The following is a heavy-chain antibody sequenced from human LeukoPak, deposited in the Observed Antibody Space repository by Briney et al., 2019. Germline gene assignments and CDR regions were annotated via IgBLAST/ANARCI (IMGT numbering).Heavy chain of an antibody. D-gene: IGHD7-27*01. V-gene: IGHV3-30*02. CDR3: AKDVWGGGFFYFDL. J-gene: IGHJ4*02. Sequence: GGSLRLSCAASGFTFKSYAMQWVRQAPGKGLEWVAYIRYDGSITYYADSVTGRFTISRDNSQNMLYLQMNTLGPQDTALYYCAKDVWGGGFFYFDLWGQGTLVTASS. CDR2: IRYDGSIT. CDR1: GFTFKSYA.